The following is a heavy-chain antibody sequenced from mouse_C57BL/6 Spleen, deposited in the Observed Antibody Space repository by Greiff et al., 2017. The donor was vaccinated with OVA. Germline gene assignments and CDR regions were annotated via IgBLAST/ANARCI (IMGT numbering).Heavy chain of an antibody. V-gene: IGHV1-53*01. CDR2: INPSNGGT. Sequence: VQLQQPGTELVKPGASVKLSCKASGYTFTSYWMHWVKQRPGQGLEWIGNINPSNGGTNYNEKFKSKATLTVDKPYSTAFMQISSLSSEYSAVNCCERVRLRQDAMDYWGQGTSVTVSS. CDR3: ERVRLRQDAMDY. D-gene: IGHD2-2*01. CDR1: GYTFTSYW. J-gene: IGHJ4*01.